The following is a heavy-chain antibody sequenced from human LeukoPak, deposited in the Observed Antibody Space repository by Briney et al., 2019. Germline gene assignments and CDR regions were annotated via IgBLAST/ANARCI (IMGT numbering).Heavy chain of an antibody. V-gene: IGHV1-18*01. Sequence: ASVKVSCKASGYTFTSYGISWVRQAPGQGLEWMEWISAYNGNTNYAQKLQGRVTMTTDTSTSTAYMELRSLRSDDTAEYYCARDFSGYYPYYFDYWGQGTLVTVSS. J-gene: IGHJ4*02. CDR3: ARDFSGYYPYYFDY. CDR2: ISAYNGNT. D-gene: IGHD3-22*01. CDR1: GYTFTSYG.